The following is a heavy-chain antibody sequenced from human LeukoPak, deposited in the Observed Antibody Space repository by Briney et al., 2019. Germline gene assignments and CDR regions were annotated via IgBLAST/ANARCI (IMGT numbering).Heavy chain of an antibody. J-gene: IGHJ4*02. Sequence: PGRSLRLSCAGSGFTFSTYGMHWVRQAPGKGLEWVAVISHDGSNRYYGDSVKGRFTTSRDNSKNTLHLQMSSLRAEDTAVYYCAKDLYYDSSGPSVWGQGTLVTVSS. D-gene: IGHD3-22*01. V-gene: IGHV3-30*18. CDR2: ISHDGSNR. CDR1: GFTFSTYG. CDR3: AKDLYYDSSGPSV.